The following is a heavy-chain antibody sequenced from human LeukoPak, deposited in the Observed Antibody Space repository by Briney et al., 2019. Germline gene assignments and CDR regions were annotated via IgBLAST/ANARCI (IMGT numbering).Heavy chain of an antibody. CDR3: AREASIAARWFDP. J-gene: IGHJ5*02. D-gene: IGHD6-6*01. V-gene: IGHV1-69*01. CDR2: IIPIFGTA. Sequence: SVKVSCKASGGTFSSYAISWVRQAPGQGVEWMGGIIPIFGTASYAQKFQGRVTITADESTSTAYMELSSLRSEDTAVYYCAREASIAARWFDPWGQGTLVTVSS. CDR1: GGTFSSYA.